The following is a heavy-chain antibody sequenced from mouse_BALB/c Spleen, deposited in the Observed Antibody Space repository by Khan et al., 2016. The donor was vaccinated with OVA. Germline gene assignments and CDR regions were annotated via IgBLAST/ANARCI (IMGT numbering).Heavy chain of an antibody. V-gene: IGHV9-3-1*01. J-gene: IGHJ4*01. CDR3: EGPPYFSYSLDH. Sequence: QIQLVQSGPEMKKPGETVKISCKASGYTFTNYGMNWVKQSPGKALKWMGWINTFTGEPTYADDFKGRFAFSLETSANTASLQINMHTDEDTATYCGEGPPYFSYSLDHWGQGTSVTVSS. CDR2: INTFTGEP. D-gene: IGHD2-12*01. CDR1: GYTFTNYG.